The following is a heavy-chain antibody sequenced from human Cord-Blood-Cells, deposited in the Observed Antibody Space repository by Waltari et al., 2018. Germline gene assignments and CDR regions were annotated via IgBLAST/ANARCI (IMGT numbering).Heavy chain of an antibody. CDR3: ARFHPWLESYYFDY. V-gene: IGHV4-4*02. D-gene: IGHD6-19*01. Sequence: QVQLQESGPGLVKPSGTLSLTCAVSGGSISSSNWWSWVRQPPGKGLEWIGEIYHSGSTNYNPALKSRVTISVDKSKNQCSLKLSAVTAADTAVYYCARFHPWLESYYFDYWGQGTLVTVSS. CDR1: GGSISSSNW. CDR2: IYHSGST. J-gene: IGHJ4*02.